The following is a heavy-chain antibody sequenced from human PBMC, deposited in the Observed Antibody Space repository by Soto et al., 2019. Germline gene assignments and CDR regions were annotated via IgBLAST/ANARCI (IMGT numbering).Heavy chain of an antibody. V-gene: IGHV1-24*01. Sequence: ASVKVSCKVSGYTLTELSMHWVRQAPGKGLEWMGGFDPEDGETIYAQKFQGRVTMTEDTSTDTAYMELSSLRFEDTAVYYCATPTRVGYSSSWYRWVFDYWGQGTLVTVSS. CDR2: FDPEDGET. CDR1: GYTLTELS. J-gene: IGHJ4*02. D-gene: IGHD6-13*01. CDR3: ATPTRVGYSSSWYRWVFDY.